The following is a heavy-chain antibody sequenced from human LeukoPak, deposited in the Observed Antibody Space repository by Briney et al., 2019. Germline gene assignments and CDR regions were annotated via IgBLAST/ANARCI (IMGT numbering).Heavy chain of an antibody. Sequence: GGSPRLSCAASGFTLSTYNMNWVRQAPGKGLEWLSSISSSSTYIYYADSVKGRFTISRDNAKNSLYLQMNTLRVEDTAVYYCARAHITIFGVVTYPFDYWGQGTLVTVSS. V-gene: IGHV3-21*01. D-gene: IGHD3-3*01. J-gene: IGHJ4*02. CDR1: GFTLSTYN. CDR3: ARAHITIFGVVTYPFDY. CDR2: ISSSSTYI.